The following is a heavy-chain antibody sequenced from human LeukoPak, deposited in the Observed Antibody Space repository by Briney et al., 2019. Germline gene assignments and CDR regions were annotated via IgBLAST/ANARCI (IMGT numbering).Heavy chain of an antibody. CDR1: GYSFTSYW. CDR2: IYPGDSNT. Sequence: GTSLKISCKCSGYSFTSYWIGCLRQMAGKGLEWMGIIYPGDSNTRYSPSFQGQVTISADKSITTAFLQWSSLKASDTAMYYCARATSTGTIFGYDYWGQGTLLTDSS. D-gene: IGHD1-7*01. J-gene: IGHJ4*02. CDR3: ARATSTGTIFGYDY. V-gene: IGHV5-51*01.